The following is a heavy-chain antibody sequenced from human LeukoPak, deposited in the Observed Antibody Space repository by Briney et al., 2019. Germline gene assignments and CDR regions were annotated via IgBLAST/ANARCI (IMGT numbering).Heavy chain of an antibody. V-gene: IGHV3-48*01. CDR2: ISASRDIT. CDR3: VRGSLASGVVVYYYYYLDV. Sequence: GGSLRLSCAASGFNYSSYTMNWVRQAPGMGLEWLSYISASRDITYYADSVKGRFTISRDNAKNSLYLQMNSLRAEDTAVYYCVRGSLASGVVVYYYYYLDVWGKGTTVTVSS. J-gene: IGHJ6*03. D-gene: IGHD3-3*01. CDR1: GFNYSSYT.